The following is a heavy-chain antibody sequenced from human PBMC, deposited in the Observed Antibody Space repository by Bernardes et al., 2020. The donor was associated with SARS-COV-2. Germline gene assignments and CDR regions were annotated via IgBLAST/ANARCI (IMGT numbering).Heavy chain of an antibody. V-gene: IGHV3-48*04. J-gene: IGHJ4*02. D-gene: IGHD3-10*01. CDR2: ISSSGSTI. Sequence: GGSLRLSCAASGFTFSSYWMNWVRQAPGKGLEWVSYISSSGSTIYYADSVKGRFTISRDNAKNSLYLQMNSLRAEDTAVYYCARDGGGLWFGELLPTDRFDYWGQGTLVTVSS. CDR3: ARDGGGLWFGELLPTDRFDY. CDR1: GFTFSSYW.